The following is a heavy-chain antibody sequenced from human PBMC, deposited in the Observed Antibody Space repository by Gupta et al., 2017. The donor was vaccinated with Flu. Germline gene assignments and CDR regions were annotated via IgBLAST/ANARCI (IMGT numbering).Heavy chain of an antibody. CDR3: ARDRDSRWFFT. D-gene: IGHD2-21*02. Sequence: SWIRQHPGKSLEWIGSMYQSGNTHYNPSLKSRVTISVDTSKNQLSLKLSSVTAADTAVYYCARDRDSRWFFTWGQGTLVAVSS. V-gene: IGHV4-31*02. J-gene: IGHJ5*02. CDR2: MYQSGNT.